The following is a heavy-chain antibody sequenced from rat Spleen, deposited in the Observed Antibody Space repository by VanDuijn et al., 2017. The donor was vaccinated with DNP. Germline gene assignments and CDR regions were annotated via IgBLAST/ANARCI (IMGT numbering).Heavy chain of an antibody. CDR2: ITYDGSKT. CDR3: AQPFAY. D-gene: IGHD3-4*01. CDR1: GFTFSDYN. V-gene: IGHV5S10*01. J-gene: IGHJ3*01. Sequence: EVQLVESGGGLVQSGRSLKVSCAASGFTFSDYNMAWVRQAPKKSLEWVATITYDGSKTYYRDSVKGRFTISRDNAKSTLYLQMDSLRSEDTATYYCAQPFAYWGQGTLVTVSS.